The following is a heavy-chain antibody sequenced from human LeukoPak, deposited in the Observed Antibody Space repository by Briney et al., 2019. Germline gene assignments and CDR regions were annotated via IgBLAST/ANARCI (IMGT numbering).Heavy chain of an antibody. CDR2: VYYTGST. CDR3: ARHFAYSSSSYFDY. V-gene: IGHV4-61*05. Sequence: NPSQTLSLTCTVSGGSISSGGYYWSWLRQHPGKGLEWIGYVYYTGSTNYNPSLKSRVTMFEDKSKNQFSLRLYSVTVADTAVYYCARHFAYSSSSYFDYWGQGSLVTVSS. D-gene: IGHD6-6*01. CDR1: GGSISSGGYY. J-gene: IGHJ4*02.